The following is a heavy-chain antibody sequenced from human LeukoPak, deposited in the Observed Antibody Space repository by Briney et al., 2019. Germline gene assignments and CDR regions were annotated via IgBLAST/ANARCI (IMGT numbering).Heavy chain of an antibody. J-gene: IGHJ5*02. CDR1: GGTFSSYA. D-gene: IGHD5-12*01. CDR2: IIPIFGTA. CDR3: ARLFGYSGYVTSNWFDP. V-gene: IGHV1-69*13. Sequence: SVKVSCKASGGTFSSYAISWVRLAPGQGLEWMGGIIPIFGTANYAQKFQGRVTITADESTSTAYMELSSLRSEDTAVYYCARLFGYSGYVTSNWFDPWGQGTLVTVSS.